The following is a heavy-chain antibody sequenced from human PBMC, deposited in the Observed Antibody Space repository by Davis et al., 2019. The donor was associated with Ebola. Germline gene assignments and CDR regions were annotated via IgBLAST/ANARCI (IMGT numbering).Heavy chain of an antibody. D-gene: IGHD7-27*01. CDR1: GYTFTSYY. CDR2: INPSGGST. Sequence: AASAKVSCKASGYTFTSYYMLWVRQAPGQGLEWMGIINPSGGSTSYAQKFQGRVTMTRDTSTSTVYMELSSLRSEDTAVYYCASSVGMWANYWGQGTLVTVSS. J-gene: IGHJ4*02. V-gene: IGHV1-46*01. CDR3: ASSVGMWANY.